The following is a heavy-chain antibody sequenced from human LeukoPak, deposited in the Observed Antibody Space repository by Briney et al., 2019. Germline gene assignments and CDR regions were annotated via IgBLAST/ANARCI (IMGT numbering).Heavy chain of an antibody. CDR2: INHSGST. V-gene: IGHV4-34*01. CDR1: GGSFSGYY. CDR3: AREGLAEDIVVVPAAIDYGGNAYFDY. D-gene: IGHD2-2*01. J-gene: IGHJ4*02. Sequence: SETLSLTCAVYGGSFSGYYWSWIRQPPGKGLEWIGEINHSGSTNYNPSLKSRVTISVDTSKNQFSLKLSSVTAADTAVYYCAREGLAEDIVVVPAAIDYGGNAYFDYWGQGTLATVSS.